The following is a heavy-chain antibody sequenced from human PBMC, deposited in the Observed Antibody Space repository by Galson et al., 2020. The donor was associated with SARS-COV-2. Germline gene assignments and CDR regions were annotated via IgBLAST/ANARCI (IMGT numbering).Heavy chain of an antibody. CDR1: GFTFSSYS. J-gene: IGHJ1*01. Sequence: KIGESLKISCAAPGFTFSSYSMNWVRQAPGKGLEWVSSISSSSYIYYADSVKGRFTISRDNAKNSLYLQMNSLRAEDTAVYYCASGGRGDFWSGYYAEYFQHWGQGTLVTVSS. CDR2: ISSSSYI. D-gene: IGHD3-3*01. CDR3: ASGGRGDFWSGYYAEYFQH. V-gene: IGHV3-21*01.